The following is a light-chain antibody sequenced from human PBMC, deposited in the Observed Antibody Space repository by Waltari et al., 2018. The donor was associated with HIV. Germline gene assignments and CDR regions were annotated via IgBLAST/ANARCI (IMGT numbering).Light chain of an antibody. J-gene: IGLJ2*01. CDR1: SSNIGAGYD. V-gene: IGLV1-40*01. CDR3: QSYDSSLTGSV. Sequence: QSVLTQPPSVSGAPGQRVTISCTGSSSNIGAGYDVHWYQQVPGTAPKLLIYGNNNRPSGVPDRFAASKSGASPSLAIPGLQAEDEADYYCQSYDSSLTGSVFGGGTKLTVL. CDR2: GNN.